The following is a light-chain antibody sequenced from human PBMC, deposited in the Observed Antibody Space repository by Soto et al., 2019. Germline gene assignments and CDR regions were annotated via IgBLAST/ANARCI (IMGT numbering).Light chain of an antibody. CDR1: SSDVGGYNY. CDR2: EVT. Sequence: QSALTQPPSAYGSPGQSVTISCTGTSSDVGGYNYVSWYQQHPGKAPKLMIYEVTKRPSGVPDRFSGSKSGSTASLTVSGLQAEDEADYYCSSYAGSNNYVVFGGGTKLTVL. CDR3: SSYAGSNNYVV. J-gene: IGLJ2*01. V-gene: IGLV2-8*01.